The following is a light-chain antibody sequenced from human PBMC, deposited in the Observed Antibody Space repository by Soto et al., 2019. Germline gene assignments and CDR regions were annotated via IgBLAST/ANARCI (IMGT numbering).Light chain of an antibody. CDR2: DAS. Sequence: DFQITHSPSTLSASVVDRVTITFRASQNIRSRLAWFQQKPGEAPKLLIYDASSLESGVPQRFSGSGSGTEFTLTISSLQPDDFATYYCQNYNSYSEAFGQGTKVDIK. CDR1: QNIRSR. V-gene: IGKV1-5*01. CDR3: QNYNSYSEA. J-gene: IGKJ1*01.